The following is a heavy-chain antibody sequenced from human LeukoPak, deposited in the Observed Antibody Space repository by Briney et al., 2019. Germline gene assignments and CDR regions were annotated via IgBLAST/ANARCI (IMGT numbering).Heavy chain of an antibody. CDR2: IYSSGST. J-gene: IGHJ4*02. Sequence: SETLSLTCTVSGGSISSFYWSWIRQPPGKGLEWIGYIYSSGSTYYNPSLKSRVTISVDTSKNQFSLKLSSVTAADTAVYYCARPRDYYGSGTNYFDYWGQGTLVTVSS. CDR1: GGSISSFY. CDR3: ARPRDYYGSGTNYFDY. V-gene: IGHV4-4*08. D-gene: IGHD3-10*01.